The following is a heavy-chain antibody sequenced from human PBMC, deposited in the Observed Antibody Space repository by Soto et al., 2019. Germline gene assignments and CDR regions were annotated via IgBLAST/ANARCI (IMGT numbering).Heavy chain of an antibody. CDR3: ARGGTMIVVVNTSRPHYSDY. D-gene: IGHD3-22*01. Sequence: ASVKVSCTASGYTVDSHGITWVRQDPGQGLEWMGWISGKNGNTNYAQKLQGRVTLTTDTSTSTAYMELRSLRSDDTAVYYCARGGTMIVVVNTSRPHYSDYWGQGTLVTVSS. CDR1: GYTVDSHG. V-gene: IGHV1-18*04. J-gene: IGHJ4*02. CDR2: ISGKNGNT.